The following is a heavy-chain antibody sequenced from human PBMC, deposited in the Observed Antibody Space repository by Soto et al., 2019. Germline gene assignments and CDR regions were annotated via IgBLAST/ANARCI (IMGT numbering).Heavy chain of an antibody. Sequence: QVQLVESGGGLVKPGGSLRLSCAASGFTFSDYYMSWIRQAPGKGLEWVSYISSSGSTIYYADSVKGRFTISRDNAKNSLYLQMHRLRAEDTAVYYCARPPLIAGQLYYYGMDVWGQGTTVTVSS. CDR3: ARPPLIAGQLYYYGMDV. V-gene: IGHV3-11*01. J-gene: IGHJ6*02. CDR2: ISSSGSTI. CDR1: GFTFSDYY. D-gene: IGHD3-22*01.